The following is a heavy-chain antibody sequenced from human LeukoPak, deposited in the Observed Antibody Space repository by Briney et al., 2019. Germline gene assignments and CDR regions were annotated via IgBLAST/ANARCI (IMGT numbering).Heavy chain of an antibody. J-gene: IGHJ6*02. V-gene: IGHV3-7*01. Sequence: GGSLRLSCAASGFTFSQYWMSWVRQAPGKGLEWVANIKEDGSTKYYLDSLEGRFTISRDNAKNSVYLQMNNLRAEDTAVYYCARGAAMVKYNYGMDVWGQGTTVTVSS. D-gene: IGHD5-18*01. CDR3: ARGAAMVKYNYGMDV. CDR1: GFTFSQYW. CDR2: IKEDGSTK.